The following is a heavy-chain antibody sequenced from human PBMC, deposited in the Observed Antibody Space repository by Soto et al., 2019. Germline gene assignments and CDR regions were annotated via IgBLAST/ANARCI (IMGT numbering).Heavy chain of an antibody. Sequence: QVQLQESGPGLVKPSGTLSLTCAVSGGSVSSGNWWSWVRQSPGKGLEWMGEIYHSGSAHYNPSLKSRATISLDKSKHQFSLRLTSVTAADTAVYYCARVPGVVVSADDAFDIWGPGTRVIVSS. CDR2: IYHSGSA. V-gene: IGHV4-4*02. CDR1: GGSVSSGNW. D-gene: IGHD2-21*02. J-gene: IGHJ3*02. CDR3: ARVPGVVVSADDAFDI.